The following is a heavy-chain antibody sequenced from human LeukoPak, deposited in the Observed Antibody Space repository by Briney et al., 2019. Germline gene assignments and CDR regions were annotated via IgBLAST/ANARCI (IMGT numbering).Heavy chain of an antibody. CDR1: GFTFSSYG. Sequence: GGSLRLSCAASGFTFSSYGMHWVRQAPGKGLEWVAVISYDGSNKYYADSVKGRFTISRDNSKNTLYVQLNSLRAEDTAVYFCARDRLYDSSGYRFDLDYWGQGTLVTVSS. V-gene: IGHV3-30*03. CDR3: ARDRLYDSSGYRFDLDY. D-gene: IGHD3-22*01. CDR2: ISYDGSNK. J-gene: IGHJ4*02.